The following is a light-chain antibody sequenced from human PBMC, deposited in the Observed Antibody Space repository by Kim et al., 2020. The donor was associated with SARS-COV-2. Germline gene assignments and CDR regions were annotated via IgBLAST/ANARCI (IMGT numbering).Light chain of an antibody. CDR1: QSVLYSSNNQNY. V-gene: IGKV4-1*01. CDR3: QQYYRTPIT. Sequence: APINCKSSQSVLYSSNNQNYLTWYQQKPGQPPTLLIYWASTRQYGVPDRFSGSGSGTDFTLTISRLQAEDVAVYYCQQYYRTPITFCQGSRLEIK. J-gene: IGKJ5*01. CDR2: WAS.